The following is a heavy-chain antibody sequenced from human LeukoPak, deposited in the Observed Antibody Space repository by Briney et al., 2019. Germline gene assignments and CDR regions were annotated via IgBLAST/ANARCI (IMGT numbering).Heavy chain of an antibody. Sequence: ASVKVSCKASGGTFSSYAISWVRQAPGQGLEWMGGIIPSFGTANYAQKFQGRVTITADESTSTAYMELSSLRSEDTAVYYCARPPRPYYYYYMDVWGKGTTVTVSS. CDR2: IIPSFGTA. V-gene: IGHV1-69*13. CDR1: GGTFSSYA. J-gene: IGHJ6*03. D-gene: IGHD6-6*01. CDR3: ARPPRPYYYYYMDV.